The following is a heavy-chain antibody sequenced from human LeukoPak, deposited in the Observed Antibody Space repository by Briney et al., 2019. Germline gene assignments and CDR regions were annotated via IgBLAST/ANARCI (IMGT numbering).Heavy chain of an antibody. CDR3: VKDNPLDY. CDR2: IRYDGNNK. Sequence: GGSLRLSCGASGFTFSNYGMLWVRQAPGKGLDWVAFIRYDGNNKLYADSVKGRFAISRDNSKNTLYLHINSLRAEDTAVYYCVKDNPLDYWGQGTLVIVSS. D-gene: IGHD1-14*01. J-gene: IGHJ4*02. V-gene: IGHV3-30*02. CDR1: GFTFSNYG.